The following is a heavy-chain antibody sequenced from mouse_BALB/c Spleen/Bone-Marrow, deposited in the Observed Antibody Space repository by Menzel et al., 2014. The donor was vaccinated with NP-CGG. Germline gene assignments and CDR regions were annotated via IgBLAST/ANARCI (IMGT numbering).Heavy chain of an antibody. CDR2: ISNLAYSI. J-gene: IGHJ1*01. CDR3: ARAGYDGYPWYFDV. V-gene: IGHV5-15*02. CDR1: GFTFSDYG. Sequence: EVQLVESGGGLVQPGGSRKLSCAASGFTFSDYGMAWVRQAPGKGPEWVAFISNLAYSIYYADTVTGRFTISRENAKNTLYLEISSLRSEDSAMYYCARAGYDGYPWYFDVWGAGTTVTVSS. D-gene: IGHD2-3*01.